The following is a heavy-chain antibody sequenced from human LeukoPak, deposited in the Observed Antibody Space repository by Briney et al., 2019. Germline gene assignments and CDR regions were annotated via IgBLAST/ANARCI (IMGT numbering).Heavy chain of an antibody. CDR3: ARDRLYCSSTSCYFGYYYYYGMDV. Sequence: SQTLSLTCTVSGGSISSGGYYWSWIRQHPGKGLEWIGYIYYSGSTYYNPSLESRVTISVYTSKNQFSLKLSSVTAADTAVYYCARDRLYCSSTSCYFGYYYYYGMDVWGQGTTVTVSS. CDR1: GGSISSGGYY. D-gene: IGHD2-2*01. V-gene: IGHV4-31*03. CDR2: IYYSGST. J-gene: IGHJ6*02.